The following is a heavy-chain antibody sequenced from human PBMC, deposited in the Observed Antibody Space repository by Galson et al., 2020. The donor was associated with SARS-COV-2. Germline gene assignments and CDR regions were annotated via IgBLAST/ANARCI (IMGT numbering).Heavy chain of an antibody. D-gene: IGHD3-16*02. J-gene: IGHJ5*02. V-gene: IGHV3-30*18. Sequence: GGSLRLSCAASGFSVRNYGTHWVRQAPGKGLEWVAVISADASFAYYADSVKGRFIISRDESKNTLSLQMNRLRADDTATYYCAKAARASYDYVWGTYRWDYFDHWGEGALGTVSS. CDR3: AKAARASYDYVWGTYRWDYFDH. CDR1: GFSVRNYG. CDR2: ISADASFA.